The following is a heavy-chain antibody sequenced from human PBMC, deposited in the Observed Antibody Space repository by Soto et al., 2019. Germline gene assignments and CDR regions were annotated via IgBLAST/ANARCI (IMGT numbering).Heavy chain of an antibody. CDR1: GYSLTTHW. Sequence: GESLKISCEGSGYSLTTHWINWGRQMPGKGLEWMGRIDPSQSYLNYNPSFQGHVTISADKSTSKAYLQWNRLEASDTAIYYCAGFRSSWFGDGRLDAWGPGTMVTVSS. V-gene: IGHV5-10-1*01. D-gene: IGHD6-13*01. CDR3: AGFRSSWFGDGRLDA. CDR2: IDPSQSYL. J-gene: IGHJ5*01.